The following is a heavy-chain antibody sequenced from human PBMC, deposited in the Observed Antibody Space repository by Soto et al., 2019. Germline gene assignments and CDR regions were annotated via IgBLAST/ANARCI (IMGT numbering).Heavy chain of an antibody. V-gene: IGHV3-49*03. CDR1: RFTFGDYA. CDR2: TRSKAYGGTT. J-gene: IGHJ6*02. CDR3: TSTIFGVVIPGGYYYGMDV. Sequence: PGGSLRLSCTTSRFTFGDYAMSWFRQAPGKGLEWIGFTRSKAYGGTTEYAASVKGRFTISRDDSISIAYLQMNSLKTEDTAVYYCTSTIFGVVIPGGYYYGMDVWGQGTTVTVSS. D-gene: IGHD3-3*01.